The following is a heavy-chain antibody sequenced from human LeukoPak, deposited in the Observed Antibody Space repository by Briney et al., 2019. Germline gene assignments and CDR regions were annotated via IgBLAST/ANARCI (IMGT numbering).Heavy chain of an antibody. CDR2: IHHSGNI. Sequence: SGTLSLTCAVSGGSISSRNWWSWVRQPPGKGLEWIAEIHHSGNINYNPSLKSRVTVSVDTSKNQFSLKLSSVTAADTAVYYCARIAMGSYYMDVWGKGTTVTVSS. J-gene: IGHJ6*03. D-gene: IGHD5-18*01. CDR3: ARIAMGSYYMDV. V-gene: IGHV4-4*02. CDR1: GGSISSRNW.